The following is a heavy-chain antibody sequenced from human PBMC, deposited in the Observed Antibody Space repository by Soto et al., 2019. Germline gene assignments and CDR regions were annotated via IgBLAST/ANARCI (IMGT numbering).Heavy chain of an antibody. V-gene: IGHV4-31*03. CDR3: ARGDVDTAMVTGAFDI. J-gene: IGHJ3*02. Sequence: SETLSLTCTVSGGSISSGGYYWSWIRQHPGKGLEWIGYIYYSGSTYYNPSLKSRVTISVDTSKNQFSLKLSSVTAADTAVHYCARGDVDTAMVTGAFDIWGQGTMVTVSS. CDR2: IYYSGST. CDR1: GGSISSGGYY. D-gene: IGHD5-18*01.